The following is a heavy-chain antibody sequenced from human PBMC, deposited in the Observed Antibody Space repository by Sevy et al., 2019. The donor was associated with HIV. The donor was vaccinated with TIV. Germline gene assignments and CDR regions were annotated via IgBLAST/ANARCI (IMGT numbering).Heavy chain of an antibody. CDR1: GFTFGDYC. V-gene: IGHV3-49*04. J-gene: IGHJ4*02. D-gene: IGHD6-13*01. CDR3: TRWTAAQSIFDY. CDR2: LKSDVYGGTV. Sequence: GGSLRLSCTASGFTFGDYCMSWVRQAPGKGLEWVAFLKSDVYGGTVDHAASVRGRFVISRDDSKTIAYLQMNDLKTEDTGVYYCTRWTAAQSIFDYWGQGALVTVSS.